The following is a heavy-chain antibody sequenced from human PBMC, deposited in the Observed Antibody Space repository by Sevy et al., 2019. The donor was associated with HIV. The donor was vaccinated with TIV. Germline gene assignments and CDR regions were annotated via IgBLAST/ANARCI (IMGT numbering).Heavy chain of an antibody. CDR1: GGSISSYY. D-gene: IGHD6-19*01. V-gene: IGHV4-4*07. J-gene: IGHJ4*02. Sequence: SETLSLTCTVSGGSISSYYWSWIRQPAGQGLEWIGRIYTSGSTNYNPSLKSRVTMSVDTSKNQFSLKLSSVTAADTAVYYCARDNDPIAVAGWWDYWGQGTLVTVSS. CDR2: IYTSGST. CDR3: ARDNDPIAVAGWWDY.